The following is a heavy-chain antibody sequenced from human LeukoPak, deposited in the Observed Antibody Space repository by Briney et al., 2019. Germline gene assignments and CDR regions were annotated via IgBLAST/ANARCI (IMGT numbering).Heavy chain of an antibody. V-gene: IGHV3-48*02. CDR2: ISSSSGTI. CDR3: ARNSHGAFDI. Sequence: GGSLRLSCAASEFNFSSYSMNWVRQAPGKGLEWVSKISSSSGTIYYADSVKGRFTISRDNAKNSLYLQMNSLRDEDTAVYYCARNSHGAFDIWGQGTMVTVSS. J-gene: IGHJ3*02. CDR1: EFNFSSYS. D-gene: IGHD2-21*01.